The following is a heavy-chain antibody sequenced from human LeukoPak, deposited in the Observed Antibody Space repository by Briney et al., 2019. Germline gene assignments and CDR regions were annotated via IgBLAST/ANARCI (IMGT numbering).Heavy chain of an antibody. J-gene: IGHJ5*02. CDR1: GGSISSSSYY. D-gene: IGHD3-3*01. V-gene: IGHV4-39*07. Sequence: PSETLSLTCTVSGGSISSSSYYWGWIRQPPGKGLEWIGRIYASASTNYNPSLKSRVTISLDTSKNQFSLKLSSVTAADTAVYYCARVAYYDFWSGYAPFDPWGQGTLVTVSS. CDR3: ARVAYYDFWSGYAPFDP. CDR2: IYASAST.